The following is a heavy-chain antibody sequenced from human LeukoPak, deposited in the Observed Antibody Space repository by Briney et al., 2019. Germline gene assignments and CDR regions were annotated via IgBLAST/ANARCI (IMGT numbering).Heavy chain of an antibody. D-gene: IGHD3-3*01. J-gene: IGHJ6*03. CDR2: LGGSSGRT. CDR1: GFALSSNA. V-gene: IGHV3-23*01. Sequence: GGSLRLSCAASGFALSSNAISWVRQAPGMGLEWISALGGSSGRTYYADSVKGRFTISRDNSKNTVSLQMTSLRTEDSAVYYCARGFWSGGHYMDVWGRGTTVAVSS. CDR3: ARGFWSGGHYMDV.